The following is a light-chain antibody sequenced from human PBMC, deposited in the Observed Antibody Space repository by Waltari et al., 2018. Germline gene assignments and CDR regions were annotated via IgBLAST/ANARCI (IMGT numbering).Light chain of an antibody. CDR1: GSDVGGFNY. CDR2: DVT. CDR3: CSYAGSWV. J-gene: IGLJ3*02. Sequence: QSALTQPRSVSGSPGQSVTISCTGTGSDVGGFNYVSWYQQHPGKAPQLVIYDVTKRPSGVPDRFSGSKSGNSASLTVSGLQGEDDADYYCCSYAGSWVFGGGTKLTVL. V-gene: IGLV2-11*01.